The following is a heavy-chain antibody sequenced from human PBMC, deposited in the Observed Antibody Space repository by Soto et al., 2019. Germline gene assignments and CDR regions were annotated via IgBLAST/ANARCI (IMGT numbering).Heavy chain of an antibody. Sequence: ASVNGACKGSGYTMTGDYIDRGLMNKKQGLEWMGWISAYNGNTNYAQKLQGRVTMATDTSTSTAYMELRSLRSEDTAVYYCARDRSTMVRGSDWVYWGQGTLVTVSS. CDR1: GYTMTGDY. CDR3: ARDRSTMVRGSDWVY. V-gene: IGHV1-18*04. J-gene: IGHJ4*02. D-gene: IGHD3-10*01. CDR2: ISAYNGNT.